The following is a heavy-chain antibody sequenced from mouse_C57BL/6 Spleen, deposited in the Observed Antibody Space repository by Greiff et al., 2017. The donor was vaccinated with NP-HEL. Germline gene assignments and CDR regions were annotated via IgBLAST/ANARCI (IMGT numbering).Heavy chain of an antibody. J-gene: IGHJ2*01. CDR1: GFTFSSYA. V-gene: IGHV5-9-1*02. D-gene: IGHD2-4*01. CDR2: ISSGGDYI. Sequence: EVKLVESGEGLVKPGGSLKLSCAASGFTFSSYAMSWVRQTPEKRLEWVAYISSGGDYIYYADTVKGRFTISRDNARNTLYLQMSSLKSEDTAMYYCTRGDYDWHYFDYWGQGTTLTVSS. CDR3: TRGDYDWHYFDY.